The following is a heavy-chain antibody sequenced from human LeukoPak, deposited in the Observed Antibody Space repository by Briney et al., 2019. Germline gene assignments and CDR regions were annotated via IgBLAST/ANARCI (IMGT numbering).Heavy chain of an antibody. J-gene: IGHJ6*03. CDR3: ARISSVWVKDFYYYMDV. CDR1: GGSISNNLNY. CDR2: LYYSGST. V-gene: IGHV4-39*06. Sequence: SGTLSLTCTVAGGSISNNLNYWGWVRQPPGKGLEWIGSLYYSGSTYYNASLKGRVTISIDKAKNQFALMLSSVTAADTAVYFCARISSVWVKDFYYYMDVWGKGTTVTVSS. D-gene: IGHD3-16*02.